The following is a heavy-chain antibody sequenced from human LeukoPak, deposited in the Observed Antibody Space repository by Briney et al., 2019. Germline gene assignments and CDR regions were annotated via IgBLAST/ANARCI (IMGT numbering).Heavy chain of an antibody. V-gene: IGHV1-69*13. D-gene: IGHD3-9*01. Sequence: SVKVSCKASGYTFTNYGISWVRQAPGHGLEWMGGIIPLKGTSKLTQKLQDRATISADESTNTVYMEVRSLRSEDTALYYCATYDVLTGFEYWGQGTLVIVSS. J-gene: IGHJ4*02. CDR1: GYTFTNYG. CDR3: ATYDVLTGFEY. CDR2: IIPLKGTS.